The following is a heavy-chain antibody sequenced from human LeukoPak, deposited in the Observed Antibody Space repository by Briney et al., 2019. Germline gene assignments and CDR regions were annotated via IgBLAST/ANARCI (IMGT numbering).Heavy chain of an antibody. V-gene: IGHV4-38-2*01. CDR1: GYSISSGYY. CDR3: ARVIGGYCSSTSCCALDV. J-gene: IGHJ6*04. Sequence: SETLSLTCAVSGYSISSGYYWGWIRQPPGKGLEWIGSIYHSGNTYYHPSLKSRVTISVDTSKNQFSLRLSSVTAADTAVYYCARVIGGYCSSTSCCALDVWGKGTTVTVSS. CDR2: IYHSGNT. D-gene: IGHD2-2*01.